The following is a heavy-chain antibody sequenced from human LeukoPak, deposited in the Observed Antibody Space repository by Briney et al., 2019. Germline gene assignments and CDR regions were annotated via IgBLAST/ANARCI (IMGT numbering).Heavy chain of an antibody. D-gene: IGHD4-17*01. J-gene: IGHJ2*01. Sequence: SETLSLTCTVSGGSISSYYWSWIRQPPGKGLEWIGEINHSGSTNYNPSLKSRVTISVDTSKNQFSLKLSSVTAADTAVYYCARQRGFRLRLKGWYFDLWGRGTLVTVSS. CDR1: GGSISSYY. CDR2: INHSGST. V-gene: IGHV4-34*01. CDR3: ARQRGFRLRLKGWYFDL.